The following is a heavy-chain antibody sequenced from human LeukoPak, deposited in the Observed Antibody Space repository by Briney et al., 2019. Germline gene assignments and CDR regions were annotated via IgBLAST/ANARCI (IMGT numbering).Heavy chain of an antibody. CDR1: GFTFSSYA. V-gene: IGHV3-30-3*01. D-gene: IGHD6-6*01. J-gene: IGHJ4*02. CDR2: ISSDETNK. CDR3: DPHDSSSHF. Sequence: PGGSLRLSCAASGFTFSSYAMHWVRQAPGKGLEWVAFISSDETNKYYADSVKDRFTISRDNSKNTLYLQMNTPRDEDAAVYYCDPHDSSSHFWGQGTLVTVSS.